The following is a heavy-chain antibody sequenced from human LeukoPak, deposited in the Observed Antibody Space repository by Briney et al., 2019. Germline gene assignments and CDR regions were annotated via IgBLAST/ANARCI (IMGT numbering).Heavy chain of an antibody. Sequence: SVKVSCKASGGTFSSYAISWVRQAPGQGLEWMGGIIPILGTANYAQKFQGRVTITADESTSTAYMELSSLRSEDTAVYYCARSSLWTGYPQASPNYYYYYGMDVWGKGTTVTVSS. CDR1: GGTFSSYA. V-gene: IGHV1-69*13. CDR3: ARSSLWTGYPQASPNYYYYYGMDV. D-gene: IGHD3/OR15-3a*01. J-gene: IGHJ6*04. CDR2: IIPILGTA.